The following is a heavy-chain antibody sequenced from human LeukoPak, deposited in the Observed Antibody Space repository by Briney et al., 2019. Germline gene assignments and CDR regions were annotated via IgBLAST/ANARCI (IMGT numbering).Heavy chain of an antibody. V-gene: IGHV3-74*01. D-gene: IGHD3-22*01. CDR1: GFTFSSSW. J-gene: IGHJ4*02. CDR2: INSDGSST. Sequence: GGSLRLSCAASGFTFSSSWMHWVRQAPGKGLVWVSRINSDGSSTSYADSGKGRFTISRDNAKNTLYLQMNSLRAEDTAVYYCARVMDYEGYFDYWGQGTLVTVSS. CDR3: ARVMDYEGYFDY.